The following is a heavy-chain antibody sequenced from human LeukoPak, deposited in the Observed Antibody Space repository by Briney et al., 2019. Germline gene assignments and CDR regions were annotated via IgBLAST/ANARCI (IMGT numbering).Heavy chain of an antibody. CDR1: GGSISSYY. CDR3: ARLAGLTVAGYFDY. D-gene: IGHD6-19*01. J-gene: IGHJ4*02. CDR2: IYYSGST. Sequence: SETLSLTCTVSGGSISSYYWSWIRQPPGKGLEWIGYIYYSGSTNYNPSLKSRVTISVDTSKNQFSLKLSSVTAADTAVYYCARLAGLTVAGYFDYWGQGTLVTVSS. V-gene: IGHV4-59*01.